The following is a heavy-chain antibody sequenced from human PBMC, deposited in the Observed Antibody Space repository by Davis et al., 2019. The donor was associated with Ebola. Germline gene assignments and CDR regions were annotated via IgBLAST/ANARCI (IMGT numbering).Heavy chain of an antibody. V-gene: IGHV1-69*04. CDR2: IIPILGIA. CDR1: GYTFTSYG. J-gene: IGHJ3*02. Sequence: AASVKVSCKASGYTFTSYGISWVRQAPGQGLEWMGRIIPILGIANYAQKFQGRVTITADKSTSTAYMELSSLRSEDTAVYYCARGMGATGDDAFDIWGQGTMVTVSS. CDR3: ARGMGATGDDAFDI. D-gene: IGHD1-26*01.